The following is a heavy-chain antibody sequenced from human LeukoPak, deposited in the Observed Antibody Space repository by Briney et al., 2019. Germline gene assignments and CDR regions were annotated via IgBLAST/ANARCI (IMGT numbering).Heavy chain of an antibody. J-gene: IGHJ4*02. CDR2: INHSGST. V-gene: IGHV4-34*01. Sequence: SETLSLTCAVYGGSFSGYYWSWIRQPPGKGLEWIGEINHSGSTNYNPSLKSRVTISVDTSKNQFSLKLSSVTAADTAVYYCAACSGGSCYGGYFDYWGQGTPVTVSS. CDR1: GGSFSGYY. CDR3: AACSGGSCYGGYFDY. D-gene: IGHD2-15*01.